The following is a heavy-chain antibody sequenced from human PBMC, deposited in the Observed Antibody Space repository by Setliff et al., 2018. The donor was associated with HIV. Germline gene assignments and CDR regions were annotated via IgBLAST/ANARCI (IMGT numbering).Heavy chain of an antibody. D-gene: IGHD3-10*01. Sequence: SVKVSCKASGGTFSSYAISWVRQAPGQGLEWMGGIIPIFGTANYAQKFQGRVTITTDESTSTAYMELSSLRSEDTAVYYCARAGGSGSYYLSWYYGMDVWVPETLLVTVSS. CDR3: ARAGGSGSYYLSWYYGMDV. V-gene: IGHV1-69*05. CDR1: GGTFSSYA. CDR2: IIPIFGTA. J-gene: IGHJ6*02.